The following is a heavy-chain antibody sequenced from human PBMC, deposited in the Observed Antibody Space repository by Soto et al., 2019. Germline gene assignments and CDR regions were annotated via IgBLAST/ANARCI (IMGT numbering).Heavy chain of an antibody. Sequence: PSETLSLTCTVSAGSVSSGSYYWSWIRQPPGKGLEWIGYIYYSGSTNYNPSLKSRVTISVDTSKNQFSLKLSSVTAADTAVYYCAREVRLCSSTSYYRGHWFGPWGQGTLVTVSS. CDR1: AGSVSSGSYY. V-gene: IGHV4-61*01. J-gene: IGHJ5*02. D-gene: IGHD2-2*02. CDR3: AREVRLCSSTSYYRGHWFGP. CDR2: IYYSGST.